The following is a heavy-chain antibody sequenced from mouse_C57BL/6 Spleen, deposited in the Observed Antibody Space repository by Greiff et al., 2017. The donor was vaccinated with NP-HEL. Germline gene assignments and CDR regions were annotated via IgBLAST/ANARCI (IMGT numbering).Heavy chain of an antibody. CDR3: ARGEGNYVWFAY. CDR2: INPSTGGT. J-gene: IGHJ3*01. D-gene: IGHD2-1*01. V-gene: IGHV1-42*01. CDR1: GYSFTGYY. Sequence: VQLQQSGPELVKPGASVKISCKASGYSFTGYYMNWVKQSPEKSLEWIGEINPSTGGTTYNQKFKAKATLTVDKSSSTAYMQLKSLTSEDSAVYYCARGEGNYVWFAYWGQGTLVTVSA.